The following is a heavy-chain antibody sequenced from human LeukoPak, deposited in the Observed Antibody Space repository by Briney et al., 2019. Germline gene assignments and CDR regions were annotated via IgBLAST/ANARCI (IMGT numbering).Heavy chain of an antibody. D-gene: IGHD4-11*01. Sequence: PGGSLRLSCAASGFTFSSYAMHWVRQAPGKGLEWVAVISYDGSNKYYADSVKGRFTISRDNSKNTLYLQMNSLRAEDTAVYYCARDSDDYSNRYFDYRGQGTLVTVSS. CDR1: GFTFSSYA. J-gene: IGHJ4*02. CDR2: ISYDGSNK. CDR3: ARDSDDYSNRYFDY. V-gene: IGHV3-30*04.